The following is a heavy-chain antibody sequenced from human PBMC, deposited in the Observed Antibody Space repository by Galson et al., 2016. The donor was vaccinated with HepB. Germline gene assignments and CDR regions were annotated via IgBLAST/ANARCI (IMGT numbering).Heavy chain of an antibody. CDR2: IWSDGSNK. CDR3: ARDQHPFTFDY. V-gene: IGHV3-33*01. J-gene: IGHJ4*02. CDR1: GFIFSSYG. Sequence: SLRLSCAASGFIFSSYGMYWVRQAPGKGLEWVSFIWSDGSNKYYADSVKGRFTISRDNSKNTLYLQMNSLRAEDTAVYYCARDQHPFTFDYWGQGTLVTVSS.